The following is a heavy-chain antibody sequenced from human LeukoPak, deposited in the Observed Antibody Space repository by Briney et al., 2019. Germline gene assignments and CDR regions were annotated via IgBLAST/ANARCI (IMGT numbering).Heavy chain of an antibody. Sequence: SETLSLTCTVSGGSISSSNYYWGWIRQPPGKGLEWIGRIYYSGSTYYNPSLKSRVTISVDTSKNQFSLKLSSVTAADTAVYYCARDSEYSYGFGDSRGPGGFDYWGQGTLVTVSS. J-gene: IGHJ4*02. V-gene: IGHV4-39*07. CDR3: ARDSEYSYGFGDSRGPGGFDY. D-gene: IGHD5-18*01. CDR1: GGSISSSNYY. CDR2: IYYSGST.